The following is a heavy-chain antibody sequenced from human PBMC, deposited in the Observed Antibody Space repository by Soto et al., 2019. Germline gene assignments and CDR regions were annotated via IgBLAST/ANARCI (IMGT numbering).Heavy chain of an antibody. CDR3: ARGHSNSCDY. CDR2: IKPDGGEQ. D-gene: IGHD5-18*01. CDR1: GFTFGNYW. J-gene: IGHJ4*02. Sequence: EVQLVESGGGLVQPGGSLRLSCEAPGFTFGNYWMNWVRQTPGKGLEWEANIKPDGGEQYYVDSVKGRFTISRDNAKDSLYLQMSSLRGDDTAVYYCARGHSNSCDYWGQGTLVTVSS. V-gene: IGHV3-7*04.